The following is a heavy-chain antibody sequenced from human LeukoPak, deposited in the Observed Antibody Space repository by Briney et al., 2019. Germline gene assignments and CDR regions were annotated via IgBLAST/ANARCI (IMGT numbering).Heavy chain of an antibody. J-gene: IGHJ4*02. CDR2: ISSSSSYI. CDR3: ARDAGDSSGYYGSIDY. D-gene: IGHD3-22*01. CDR1: GFTFSSYS. V-gene: IGHV3-21*01. Sequence: PGGALRLSCAASGFTFSSYSMNWVRQAPGKGLEWVSSISSSSSYIYYADSVKGRFTISRDNAKNSLYLQMNSLRAEDTAVYYCARDAGDSSGYYGSIDYWGQGTLVTVSS.